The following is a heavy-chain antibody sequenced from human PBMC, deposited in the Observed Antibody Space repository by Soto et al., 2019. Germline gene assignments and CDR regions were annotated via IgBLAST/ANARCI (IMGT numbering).Heavy chain of an antibody. D-gene: IGHD3-16*02. CDR2: IYYSGGA. CDR3: ARLYPEYYCYYMDV. Sequence: QVQLQESGPGVVKPSETLSLTCTVSGGSISSYYWTWIRQPPGKGLEWIAHIYYSGGAIYNPSLKSRVTISVDTSKSEFSLRVTSVTAADTAVYYCARLYPEYYCYYMDVWGKGTAVTVSS. J-gene: IGHJ6*03. V-gene: IGHV4-59*01. CDR1: GGSISSYY.